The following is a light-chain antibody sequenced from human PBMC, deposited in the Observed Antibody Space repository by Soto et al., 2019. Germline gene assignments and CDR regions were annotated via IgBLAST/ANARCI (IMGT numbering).Light chain of an antibody. CDR1: QSVSNR. CDR2: AAS. Sequence: DIQMTQSPSSLSASVGDIFTISGRSSQSVSNRLAWYQQKPGKAPKLLIYAASTLQSGVPSRFSGSGSGTDFTLTISCLQSEDFATYYCQQYYSYPLITFGQGTRLEIK. V-gene: IGKV1D-16*01. J-gene: IGKJ5*01. CDR3: QQYYSYPLIT.